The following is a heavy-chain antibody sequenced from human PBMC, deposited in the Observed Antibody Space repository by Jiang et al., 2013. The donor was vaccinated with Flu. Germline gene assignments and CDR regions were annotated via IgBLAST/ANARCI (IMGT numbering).Heavy chain of an antibody. D-gene: IGHD3-22*01. J-gene: IGHJ4*02. Sequence: KPSETLSLTCTVSGGSISSYYWSWIRQHPGKGLGVGLGTSSYSGSTYYNPSLKSRVTISVDTSKNQFSLKLSSVTAADTAVYYCARGSLGYYDSSGYYYDYWGQGTLVTVSS. CDR1: GGSISSYY. CDR3: ARGSLGYYDSSGYYYDY. CDR2: SSYSGST. V-gene: IGHV4-59*06.